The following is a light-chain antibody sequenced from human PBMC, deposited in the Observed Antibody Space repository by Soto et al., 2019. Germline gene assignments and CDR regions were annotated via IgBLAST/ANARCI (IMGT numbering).Light chain of an antibody. CDR2: GAS. V-gene: IGKV3-15*01. CDR3: QQYNNWLT. CDR1: QSVSSN. Sequence: EIVMTQSQATLSVSPCERATLSPRASQSVSSNLAWYQQKPGQAPRLLIYGASTRATGIPARFSGSGSGTEFTLTISSLQSEDFAVYYCQQYNNWLTFGGGTKVDIK. J-gene: IGKJ4*01.